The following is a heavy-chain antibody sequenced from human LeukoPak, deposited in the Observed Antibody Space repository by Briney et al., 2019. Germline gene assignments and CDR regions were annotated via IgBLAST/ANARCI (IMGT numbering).Heavy chain of an antibody. CDR3: ARDFHGGYDSSGYYPSDY. V-gene: IGHV1-69*13. CDR1: GDTFTISG. D-gene: IGHD3-22*01. CDR2: IIPIFGTA. Sequence: SVKVSCKTSGDTFTISGFSWVRQAPGQGLEWMGGIIPIFGTANYAQKFQGRVTITADESTSTAYMELSSLRSEDTAVYYCARDFHGGYDSSGYYPSDYWGQGTLVTVSS. J-gene: IGHJ4*02.